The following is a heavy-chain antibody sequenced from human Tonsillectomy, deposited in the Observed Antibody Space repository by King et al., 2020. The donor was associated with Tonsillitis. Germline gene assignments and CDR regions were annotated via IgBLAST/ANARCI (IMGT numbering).Heavy chain of an antibody. CDR1: GFTFSGYD. V-gene: IGHV3-33*05. D-gene: IGHD4/OR15-4a*01. J-gene: IGHJ4*02. Sequence: HVQLVESGGGVVQPGRSLRLSCGASGFTFSGYDIHWVRQAPGKGLEWVAVISSDGSNKYYADSVQGRFTISRDNSKNTLYLQMNSLRAEDTAVYYCARDRDDYIFDYWGQGTLVTVS. CDR2: ISSDGSNK. CDR3: ARDRDDYIFDY.